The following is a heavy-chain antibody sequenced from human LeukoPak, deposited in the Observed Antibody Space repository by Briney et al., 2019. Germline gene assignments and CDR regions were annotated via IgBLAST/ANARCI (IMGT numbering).Heavy chain of an antibody. J-gene: IGHJ4*02. Sequence: GASVKVSCKASGYRFSAYGISWVRQAPRQGREWMGWISGYNGNSKYAQRLQGRVTMTTDTSSTTAYMELRNLTYDDTAIYYCARDPGETSGALLDYWGQGTLVTVSS. V-gene: IGHV1-18*01. CDR3: ARDPGETSGALLDY. D-gene: IGHD3-10*01. CDR2: ISGYNGNS. CDR1: GYRFSAYG.